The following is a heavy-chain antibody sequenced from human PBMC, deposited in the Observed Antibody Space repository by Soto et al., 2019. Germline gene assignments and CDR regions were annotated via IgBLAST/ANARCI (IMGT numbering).Heavy chain of an antibody. CDR2: ISNDGSST. J-gene: IGHJ6*02. Sequence: EVQLLESGGGLVQPGGSLRLSCAASGFTFSSYWMHWVRQAPGKGLVWVSRISNDGSSTSYADSVKGRFTISRDNAKNTLYLQMNSLRAEDTAVYYCTRSDYYGSGSYIYYYGMDVWGQGTTVTVSS. V-gene: IGHV3-74*01. CDR3: TRSDYYGSGSYIYYYGMDV. CDR1: GFTFSSYW. D-gene: IGHD3-10*01.